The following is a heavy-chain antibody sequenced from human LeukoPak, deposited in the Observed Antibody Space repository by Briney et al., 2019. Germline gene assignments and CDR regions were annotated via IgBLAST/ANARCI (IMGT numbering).Heavy chain of an antibody. V-gene: IGHV3-66*02. CDR1: GCTVSSNY. J-gene: IGHJ6*02. CDR2: IYSGGST. CDR3: ARVQQWLGPKDV. Sequence: GGSLRLSCAASGCTVSSNYMTWVRQAPGKGLEWVSIIYSGGSTYYADSVNGRFTISRDNSKNTLYLQMNSLRVEDTAVYYCARVQQWLGPKDVWGQGTTVTVSS. D-gene: IGHD6-19*01.